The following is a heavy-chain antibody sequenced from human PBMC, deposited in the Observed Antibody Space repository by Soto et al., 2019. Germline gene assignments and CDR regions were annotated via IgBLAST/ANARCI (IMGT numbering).Heavy chain of an antibody. CDR3: ASQASGYYYGWFDP. J-gene: IGHJ5*02. Sequence: QLLLQESGPGLVKPSETLSLTCTVSGGSILDSTYYWAWIRQSPGKGLEWIGTIFYSGGTFYTPSLKSRVTMSVDTSNNQLSLKLSSVTAADTAVYYCASQASGYYYGWFDPWGQGTLVTVSS. CDR2: IFYSGGT. V-gene: IGHV4-39*01. CDR1: GGSILDSTYY. D-gene: IGHD3-22*01.